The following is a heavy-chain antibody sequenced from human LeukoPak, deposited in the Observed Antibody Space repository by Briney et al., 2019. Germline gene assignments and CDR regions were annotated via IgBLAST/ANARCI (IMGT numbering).Heavy chain of an antibody. CDR2: ITPLFGTA. J-gene: IGHJ3*02. CDR3: ARAGGYDHDAFDI. V-gene: IGHV1-69*13. CDR1: GGTFSKYT. D-gene: IGHD5-12*01. Sequence: SVKVSCKASGGTFSKYTISWVRQRPGQGLEWMGGITPLFGTANYAQKFQGRVTITADESTSTAYMELSSLRSEDTAVYYCARAGGYDHDAFDIWGQGTMVTVSS.